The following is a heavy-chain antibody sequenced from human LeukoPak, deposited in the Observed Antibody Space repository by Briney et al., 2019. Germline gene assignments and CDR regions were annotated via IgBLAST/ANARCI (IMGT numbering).Heavy chain of an antibody. V-gene: IGHV4-31*03. D-gene: IGHD4-17*01. Sequence: SETLSLTCTVSGGSISSGGYYWSWIRQHPGKGLEWIGYIYYSGSTYYNPSLKSRVTISVDTSKNQFSLKLSSVIAADTAVYYCARDRTVTTSDAFDIWGQGTMVTVSS. CDR1: GGSISSGGYY. CDR3: ARDRTVTTSDAFDI. J-gene: IGHJ3*02. CDR2: IYYSGST.